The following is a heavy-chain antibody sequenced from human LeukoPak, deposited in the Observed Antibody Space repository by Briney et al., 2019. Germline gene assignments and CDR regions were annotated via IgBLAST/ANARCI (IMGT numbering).Heavy chain of an antibody. CDR1: GYTFTSYA. D-gene: IGHD3-9*01. CDR3: ARAFYHKYYDILTPGSNY. CDR2: INAGNGNT. J-gene: IGHJ4*02. Sequence: ASVKVSCKASGYTFTSYAMHWVRQAPGQRLEWMGWINAGNGNTKYSQEFQGRVTITRDTSASTAYMELSSLRSEDMAVYYCARAFYHKYYDILTPGSNYWGQGTLVTVSS. V-gene: IGHV1-3*03.